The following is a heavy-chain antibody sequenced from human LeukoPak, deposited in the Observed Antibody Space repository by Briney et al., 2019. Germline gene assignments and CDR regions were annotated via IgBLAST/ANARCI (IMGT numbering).Heavy chain of an antibody. CDR3: ARQALGRSSSWYGDWFDP. Sequence: GGSLRLSYAASGFTFSSYWMSWVRQAPGKGLEWVANIKQDGSEKYYVDSVKGRFTISRDNAKNSLYLQMNSLRAEDTAVYYCARQALGRSSSWYGDWFDPWGQGTLVTVSS. V-gene: IGHV3-7*01. CDR1: GFTFSSYW. J-gene: IGHJ5*02. D-gene: IGHD6-13*01. CDR2: IKQDGSEK.